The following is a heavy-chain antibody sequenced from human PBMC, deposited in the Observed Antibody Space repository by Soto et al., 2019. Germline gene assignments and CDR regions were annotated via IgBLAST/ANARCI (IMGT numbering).Heavy chain of an antibody. CDR3: ARDALPGFLEWYFDY. Sequence: GGPLRLSCAASGVTFSSYAMLRVRQAPCKGLEWVAVISYGGSNKYYADSVKGRFTISRDNSKNTLYLQMNSLRAEDTAVYYCARDALPGFLEWYFDYWGQGTLVTVSS. J-gene: IGHJ4*02. CDR1: GVTFSSYA. D-gene: IGHD3-3*01. V-gene: IGHV3-30-3*01. CDR2: ISYGGSNK.